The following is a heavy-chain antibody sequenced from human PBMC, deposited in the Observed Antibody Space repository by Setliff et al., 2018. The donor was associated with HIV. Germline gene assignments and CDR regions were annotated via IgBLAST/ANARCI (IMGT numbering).Heavy chain of an antibody. CDR2: MNPNNGNT. Sequence: ASVKVSCKASGYNFTDYDINWVRQATGQGLEWMGWMNPNNGNTGYAEKFQGRVTMTRDTSISTAYMELSSLRSDDTAVYYCSRGTAPRPASVLEFLEWLFPNWFDPWGQGTLVTVSS. V-gene: IGHV1-8*02. CDR1: GYNFTDYD. J-gene: IGHJ5*02. D-gene: IGHD3-3*02. CDR3: SRGTAPRPASVLEFLEWLFPNWFDP.